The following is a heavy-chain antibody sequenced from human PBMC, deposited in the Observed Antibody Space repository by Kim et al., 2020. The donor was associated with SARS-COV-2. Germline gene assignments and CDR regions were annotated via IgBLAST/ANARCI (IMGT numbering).Heavy chain of an antibody. V-gene: IGHV4-34*01. CDR2: STHSCSA. CDR3: ARGIYSITMLVVIFTGGIYAMDV. D-gene: IGHD3-22*01. J-gene: IGHJ6*02. CDR1: GGSFSGHS. Sequence: SETLSLTCAVYGGSFSGHSWTWIRQPPGKGLEWIGVSTHSCSANYNPSVKIRITLSLDTSKNQFSLKLSPVTAADTAVYYCARGIYSITMLVVIFTGGIYAMDVWGQGTTVTVSS.